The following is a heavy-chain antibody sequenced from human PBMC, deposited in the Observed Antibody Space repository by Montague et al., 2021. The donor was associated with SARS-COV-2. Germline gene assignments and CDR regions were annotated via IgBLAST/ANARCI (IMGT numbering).Heavy chain of an antibody. CDR2: ISHDGSNK. V-gene: IGHV3-30*04. CDR1: GFTFSAYT. J-gene: IGHJ5*02. CDR3: ARERAITMVRGVIRPTKWFDP. D-gene: IGHD3-10*01. Sequence: SLRLSCAASGFTFSAYTIHWVRQAPGKGLEWVALISHDGSNKYYADSVQGRFTISRDNSKNTLYVQMNSLRAEDTAVYYCARERAITMVRGVIRPTKWFDPGGQGTLVPASS.